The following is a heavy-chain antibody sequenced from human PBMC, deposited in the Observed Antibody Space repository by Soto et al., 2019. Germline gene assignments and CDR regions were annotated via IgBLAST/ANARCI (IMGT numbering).Heavy chain of an antibody. V-gene: IGHV3-64D*08. CDR1: GFTFSRYS. CDR2: INSIGDNT. CDR3: VTFYHFWSGSTEVLGPAP. J-gene: IGHJ5*02. Sequence: GGSLRLSCSGSGFTFSRYSLMWFRQAPGKGLEYVSTINSIGDNTWYAGSVKGRFTTSRDNSMNTVYHQMSSLRSEDTYVYYIVTFYHFWSGSTEVLGPAPWGQGTLVTVSS. D-gene: IGHD3-3*01.